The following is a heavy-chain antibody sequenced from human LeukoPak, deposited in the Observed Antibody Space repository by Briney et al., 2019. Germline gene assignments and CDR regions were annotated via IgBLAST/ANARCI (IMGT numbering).Heavy chain of an antibody. D-gene: IGHD5-24*01. CDR2: IYYSGST. CDR3: ASGRWLQLMNY. CDR1: GGSISSYY. J-gene: IGHJ4*02. Sequence: SETLSPTCTVSGGSISSYYWSWIRQPPGKGLEWIGYIYYSGSTNYNPSLKSRVTISVDTSKNQFSLKLSSVTAADTAVYYCASGRWLQLMNYWGQGTLVTVSS. V-gene: IGHV4-59*12.